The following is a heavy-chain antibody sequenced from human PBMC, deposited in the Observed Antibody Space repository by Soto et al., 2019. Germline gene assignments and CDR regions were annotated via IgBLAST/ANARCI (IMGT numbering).Heavy chain of an antibody. J-gene: IGHJ6*02. Sequence: GGSLRLSCAASGFTFDDYAMHWVRQAPGKGLEWVSGICWNSGSIGYADSVKGRFTISRDNAKNSLYLQMNSLRAEDTALYYCAKDRRGYYGMDVWGQGTTVTVSS. CDR3: AKDRRGYYGMDV. V-gene: IGHV3-9*01. CDR2: ICWNSGSI. CDR1: GFTFDDYA.